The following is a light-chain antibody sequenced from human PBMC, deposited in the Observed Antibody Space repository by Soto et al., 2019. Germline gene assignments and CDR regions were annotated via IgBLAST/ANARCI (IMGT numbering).Light chain of an antibody. CDR3: QHYNSYSEA. J-gene: IGKJ1*01. V-gene: IGKV1-5*03. Sequence: DIQMTQSPSTLSGSVGDRVTITCRASQTISSWLAWYQQKPGKAPKLLIYKASTLKSGVPSRFSGSESGTGFALTTSSLQPDDFATYYCQHYNSYSEALDQRAKVDIK. CDR2: KAS. CDR1: QTISSW.